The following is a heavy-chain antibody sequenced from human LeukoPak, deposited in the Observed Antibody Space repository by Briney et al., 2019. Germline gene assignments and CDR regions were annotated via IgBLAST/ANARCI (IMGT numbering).Heavy chain of an antibody. J-gene: IGHJ4*02. CDR2: ISWDGGST. V-gene: IGHV3-43*01. CDR3: AKDMELVGATKEPYFDY. Sequence: SGRSLRLSCAASGFTFDDYTMHWVRQAPGKGLERVSLISWDGGSTYYADSVKGRFTISRDNSKNSLYLQMNSLRTEDTALYYCAKDMELVGATKEPYFDYWGQGTLVTVSS. D-gene: IGHD1-26*01. CDR1: GFTFDDYT.